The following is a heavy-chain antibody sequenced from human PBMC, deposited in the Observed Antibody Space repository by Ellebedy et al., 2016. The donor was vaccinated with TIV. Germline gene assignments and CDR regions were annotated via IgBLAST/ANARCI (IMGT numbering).Heavy chain of an antibody. J-gene: IGHJ5*02. CDR3: ARGGYCSSTSCPGLNWFDP. Sequence: SETLSLTXAVYGESFTGYYWTWIRQPPGKGLEWIGEINHSGRTNYNPSLKSRVTISVDTSKNQFSLKLSSVTAADTAVYYCARGGYCSSTSCPGLNWFDPWGQGTLVTVSS. D-gene: IGHD2-2*01. CDR2: INHSGRT. CDR1: GESFTGYY. V-gene: IGHV4-34*09.